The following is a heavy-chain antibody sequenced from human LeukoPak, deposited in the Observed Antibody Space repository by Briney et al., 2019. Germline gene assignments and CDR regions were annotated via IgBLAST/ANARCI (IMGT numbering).Heavy chain of an antibody. CDR3: ARATDSSGYYDY. Sequence: ASVKVSCKASGYTFTIYGIIWVRQAPGQGLEWMGWISAYNGNTNYAQKLQGRVTMTTDTSTTTAYMELRSLRSDDTAVYYCARATDSSGYYDYWGQGSLVTVSS. V-gene: IGHV1-18*01. CDR2: ISAYNGNT. J-gene: IGHJ4*02. D-gene: IGHD3-22*01. CDR1: GYTFTIYG.